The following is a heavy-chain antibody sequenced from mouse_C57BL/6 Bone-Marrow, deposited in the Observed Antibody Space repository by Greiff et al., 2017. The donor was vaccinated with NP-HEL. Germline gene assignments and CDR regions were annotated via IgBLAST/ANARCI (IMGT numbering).Heavy chain of an antibody. V-gene: IGHV1-80*01. CDR3: ARGDYGSSRFGYAMDY. CDR2: IYPGDGDT. J-gene: IGHJ4*01. CDR1: GYAFSSYW. Sequence: LVETGAELVKPGASVKISCKASGYAFSSYWMNWVKERPGKGLEWIGQIYPGDGDTKYNGKFKGKATLTADKSSSPAYMQVSSLTSEDSAVYFWARGDYGSSRFGYAMDYWGQGTSVTVSS. D-gene: IGHD1-1*01.